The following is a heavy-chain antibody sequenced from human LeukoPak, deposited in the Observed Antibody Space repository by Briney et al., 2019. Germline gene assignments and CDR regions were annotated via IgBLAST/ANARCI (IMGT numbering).Heavy chain of an antibody. CDR2: ISGSGGST. CDR3: AKDVDGYNS. CDR1: GGSISSSSYY. V-gene: IGHV3-23*01. J-gene: IGHJ4*02. Sequence: ETLSLTCTVSGGSISSSSYYWGWIRQPPGKGLEWVSAISGSGGSTYYADSVKGRFTISRDNSKNTLYLQMNSLRAEDTAVYYCAKDVDGYNSWGQGTLVTVSS. D-gene: IGHD5-24*01.